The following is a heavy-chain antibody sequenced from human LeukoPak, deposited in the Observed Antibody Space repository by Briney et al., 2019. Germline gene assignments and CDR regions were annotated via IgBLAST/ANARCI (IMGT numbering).Heavy chain of an antibody. CDR2: INSGGIST. J-gene: IGHJ6*02. CDR3: ARGGGLDV. CDR1: GFTFSSYA. D-gene: IGHD3-16*01. Sequence: QAGGSLRLSCAASGFTFSSYAMSWVRQAPGKGLEWVSAINSGGISTYYADSVKGRFTISRDNSKNTLYLQMSNLRAEDTAVYFCARGGGLDVWGQGATVTVSS. V-gene: IGHV3-23*01.